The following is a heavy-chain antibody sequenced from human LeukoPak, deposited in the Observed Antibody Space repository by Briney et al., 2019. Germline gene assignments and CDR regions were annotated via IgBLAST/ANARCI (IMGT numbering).Heavy chain of an antibody. D-gene: IGHD3-9*01. CDR1: GYTFTSYG. V-gene: IGHV1-18*01. Sequence: ASVKVSCKSAGYTFTSYGISWVRQAPGQGLEWMGWISAYNGNTNYAQKLQGRVTMTTDTSTSTAYMGLRSLRSDDTAVYYCARAGYYDILTGYLEYYWGQGTLVTVSS. J-gene: IGHJ4*02. CDR2: ISAYNGNT. CDR3: ARAGYYDILTGYLEYY.